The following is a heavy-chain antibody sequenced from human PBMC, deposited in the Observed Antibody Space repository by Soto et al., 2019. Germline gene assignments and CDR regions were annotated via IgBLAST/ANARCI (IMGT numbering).Heavy chain of an antibody. CDR2: IYSGGST. J-gene: IGHJ6*02. CDR1: GFTVSSNY. D-gene: IGHD3-10*01. CDR3: ARLWFGELQEDV. V-gene: IGHV3-53*01. Sequence: EVQLVESGGGLIQPGGSLRLSCAASGFTVSSNYMSWVRQAPGKGLEWVSVIYSGGSTYYAASVKGRFTISRDNSKNTLYLQMNSLRAEDTAVYYCARLWFGELQEDVWGQGTMVTVSS.